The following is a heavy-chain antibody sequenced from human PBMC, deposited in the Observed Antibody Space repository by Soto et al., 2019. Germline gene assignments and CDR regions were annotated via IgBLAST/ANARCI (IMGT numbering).Heavy chain of an antibody. J-gene: IGHJ6*02. CDR3: ARRAWHSYYAIDV. V-gene: IGHV3-30*09. CDR2: IAYDGSKK. Sequence: GQLVESGGGEVQPGRSLRLSCAASGFKFTDFALHWVRQAPGKGLEWVAIIAYDGSKKHYADSVKGRFAISRDNPKNTLYLEMNSLRPEDTAVYFCARRAWHSYYAIDVWGQGTTVTVFS. CDR1: GFKFTDFA. D-gene: IGHD1-26*01.